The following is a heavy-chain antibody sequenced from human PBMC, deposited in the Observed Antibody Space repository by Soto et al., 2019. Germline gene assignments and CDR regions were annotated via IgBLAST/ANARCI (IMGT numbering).Heavy chain of an antibody. Sequence: GGSLRLPCAASRFMFSSYWMHWVRQAPGKGLVWVSRINSDGGTTTYADSVKGRFTISRDNAKNTLYLQMTSLRAEATAGYYLATGSEDCYRYHNEWMQNWGQETTVAISS. CDR1: RFMFSSYW. CDR2: INSDGGTT. J-gene: IGHJ6*02. V-gene: IGHV3-74*01. D-gene: IGHD2-21*02. CDR3: ATGSEDCYRYHNEWMQN.